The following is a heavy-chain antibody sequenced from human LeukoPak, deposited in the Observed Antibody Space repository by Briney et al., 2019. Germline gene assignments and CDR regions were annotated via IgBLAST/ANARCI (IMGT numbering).Heavy chain of an antibody. V-gene: IGHV3-74*01. Sequence: GGSLRLSCAASGFTFSNYWMHWVRQDPGKGLVWVSFINPDGSTTNYADSVKGRFTISRDNAKNTLYLQMNSLRAEDTAVYYCAKGTVHMDVWGKRTTVTISS. CDR1: GFTFSNYW. J-gene: IGHJ6*03. D-gene: IGHD3-10*01. CDR2: INPDGSTT. CDR3: AKGTVHMDV.